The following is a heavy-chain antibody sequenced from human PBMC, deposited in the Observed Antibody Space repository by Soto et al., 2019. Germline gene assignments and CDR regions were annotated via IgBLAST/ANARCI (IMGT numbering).Heavy chain of an antibody. CDR3: ASTHCSSTSCSYYYYYYMDV. Sequence: EVQLVESGGGLVQPGGSLRLSCAASGFTVSSNYMSWVRQAPGKGLEWVSVIYSGGSTYYADSVKGRFTISRDNSKNTLYLQMNSLRAEDTAVYYCASTHCSSTSCSYYYYYYMDVWGKGTTVTVSS. D-gene: IGHD2-2*01. CDR1: GFTVSSNY. CDR2: IYSGGST. V-gene: IGHV3-66*01. J-gene: IGHJ6*03.